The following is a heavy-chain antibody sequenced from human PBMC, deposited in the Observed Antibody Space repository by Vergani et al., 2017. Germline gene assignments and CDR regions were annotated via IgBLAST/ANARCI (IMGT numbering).Heavy chain of an antibody. J-gene: IGHJ6*02. CDR2: IYPGDSDT. V-gene: IGHV5-51*01. Sequence: EVQLVQSGAEVKKPGESLKISCKGSGYSFTSYWIGWVRQMPGKGLEWMGIIYPGDSDTRYSPSFQGQVTISADKSISTAYLQWSSLKASDTAMYYCVTTRGEGYSYGFNYYYGMDVWGQGTTVTVSS. CDR3: VTTRGEGYSYGFNYYYGMDV. D-gene: IGHD5-18*01. CDR1: GYSFTSYW.